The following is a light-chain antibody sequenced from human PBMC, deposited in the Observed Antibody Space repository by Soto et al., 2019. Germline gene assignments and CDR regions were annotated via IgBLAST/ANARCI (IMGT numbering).Light chain of an antibody. V-gene: IGKV1-9*01. Sequence: DIHMTQSPSSLSASVGDRVTITCRASQTISSYLAWYQQKPGKAPKLLIYLASTLHSGVPSSFSGSGSGTDFSLTISSLQPEDAATYYCQSLNRFPHSFGGGTKVDIK. CDR1: QTISSY. J-gene: IGKJ4*01. CDR2: LAS. CDR3: QSLNRFPHS.